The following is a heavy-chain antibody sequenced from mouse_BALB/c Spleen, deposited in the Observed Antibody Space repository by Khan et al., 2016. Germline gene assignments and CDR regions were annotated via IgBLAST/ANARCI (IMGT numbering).Heavy chain of an antibody. CDR2: ILPGSGHT. D-gene: IGHD2-12*01. CDR1: GYTFSNYW. Sequence: QVQLKQSGAELMKPGASMKISCKATGYTFSNYWIEWVRQRPGHGLEWIGEILPGSGHTNCNEKFRGKATFTAETSSNTAYMQLSSLISDDSAVSYCARNSDSYWFAYWGQGTLVTVSA. V-gene: IGHV1-9*01. J-gene: IGHJ3*01. CDR3: ARNSDSYWFAY.